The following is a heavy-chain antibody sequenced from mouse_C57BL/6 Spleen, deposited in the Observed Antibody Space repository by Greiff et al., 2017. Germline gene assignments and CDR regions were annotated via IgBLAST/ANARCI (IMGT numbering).Heavy chain of an antibody. J-gene: IGHJ2*01. CDR3: ARSGDGYYYFDY. Sequence: QVQLQQPGAELVKPGASVKMSCKASGYTFTSYWITWVKQRPGQGLEWIGDIYPGSGSTNYNAKVKSKATLTVDPSSSTAYMQLSSLTAEDSAVYYWARSGDGYYYFDYWGQGTTLTVSS. CDR2: IYPGSGST. CDR1: GYTFTSYW. V-gene: IGHV1-55*01. D-gene: IGHD2-3*01.